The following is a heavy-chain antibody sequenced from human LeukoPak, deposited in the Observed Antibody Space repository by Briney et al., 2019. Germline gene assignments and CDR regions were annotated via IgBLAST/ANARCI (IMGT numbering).Heavy chain of an antibody. J-gene: IGHJ4*02. Sequence: ASVKVSCKASGYTFASYGISWVLQAPGQGLEWMGWISVDIGNTNYAQSLQGRVSMTRDISTTIVYMELTSLRSDDTAVYYCVRDRLGYCGGGSCLLFDYWGQGTLVTVSS. CDR3: VRDRLGYCGGGSCLLFDY. V-gene: IGHV1-18*01. CDR2: ISVDIGNT. CDR1: GYTFASYG. D-gene: IGHD2-15*01.